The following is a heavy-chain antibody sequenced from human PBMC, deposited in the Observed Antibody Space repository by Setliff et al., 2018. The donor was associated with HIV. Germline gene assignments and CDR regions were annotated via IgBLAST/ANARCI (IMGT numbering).Heavy chain of an antibody. CDR1: GGSIGIRGYF. V-gene: IGHV4-39*01. CDR3: ARHYGAVKSVVTVVAKYFPH. CDR2: IYYRGNT. D-gene: IGHD2-21*02. Sequence: ETLSLTCTVSGGSIGIRGYFWGWIRQPPGKGLEWIGSIYYRGNTYYNPSLKSRVTISVDTSKNQFSLKLTSVTAADTAMYYCARHYGAVKSVVTVVAKYFPHWGQGTLVTVSS. J-gene: IGHJ1*01.